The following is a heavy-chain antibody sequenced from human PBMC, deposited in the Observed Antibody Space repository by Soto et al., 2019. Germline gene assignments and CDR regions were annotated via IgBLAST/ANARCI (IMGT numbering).Heavy chain of an antibody. CDR3: AKGPHSSAWHYFDY. J-gene: IGHJ4*02. Sequence: DVQLLESGGALVQPGGSLRLSCAASGFTFTSYAMSWVHQAPGKGLEWVSTLSGGNTYYADSVKGRFTISRDNSENTLYLQMISLRVEDMAIYYCAKGPHSSAWHYFDYWGQGTLITVSS. V-gene: IGHV3-23*01. D-gene: IGHD6-19*01. CDR1: GFTFTSYA. CDR2: LSGGNT.